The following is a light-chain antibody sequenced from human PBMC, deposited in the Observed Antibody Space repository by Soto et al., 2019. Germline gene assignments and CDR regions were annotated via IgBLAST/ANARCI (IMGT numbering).Light chain of an antibody. J-gene: IGKJ1*01. CDR3: MQGAHWPWT. Sequence: DVVMTQSPLSLPVTLGQPASISCKSSQSPVYSDGITYLNWFQQRPGQSPRRLIYQVSSRDSGVPDRFSGSGSGTDFTLKISRVEAEDVGFYYCMQGAHWPWTFGQGTK. CDR2: QVS. V-gene: IGKV2-30*01. CDR1: QSPVYSDGITY.